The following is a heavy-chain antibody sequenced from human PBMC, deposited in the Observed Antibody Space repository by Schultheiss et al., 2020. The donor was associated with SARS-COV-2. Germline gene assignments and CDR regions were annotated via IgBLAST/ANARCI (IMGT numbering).Heavy chain of an antibody. CDR1: GFTFSSYG. D-gene: IGHD3-22*01. CDR2: IWYDGSNK. J-gene: IGHJ6*02. Sequence: GGSLRLSCAASGFTFSSYGMHWVRQAPGKGLEWVAVIWYDGSNKYYADSVKGRFTISRDNSKNTLYLQMNSLRAEDTAVYYCAREKTYYYDSSGSYYYYGMDVWGQGTTVTVSS. V-gene: IGHV3-33*01. CDR3: AREKTYYYDSSGSYYYYGMDV.